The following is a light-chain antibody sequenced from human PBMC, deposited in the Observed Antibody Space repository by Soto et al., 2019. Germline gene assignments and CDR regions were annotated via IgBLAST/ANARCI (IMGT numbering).Light chain of an antibody. Sequence: EIVMTQSPATLSVSPGERATLSCRASQSVSSNLVWYQQKPGQAPRLLIYGASTRATGIPARFSGSGSGTEFTLTISSLQSEDFAVYYFQQYNNGPTFGPGTKVDIK. J-gene: IGKJ3*01. CDR2: GAS. CDR1: QSVSSN. CDR3: QQYNNGPT. V-gene: IGKV3-15*01.